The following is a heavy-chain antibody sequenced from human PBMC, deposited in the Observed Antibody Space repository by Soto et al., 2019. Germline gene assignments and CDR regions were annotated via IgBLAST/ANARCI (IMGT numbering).Heavy chain of an antibody. CDR2: ISANSGNT. D-gene: IGHD6-25*01. J-gene: IGHJ4*02. V-gene: IGHV1-18*04. CDR1: GYSFTSYG. CDR3: VRDPQRNDY. Sequence: QVQLVQSGPEVKKPGASVKVSCKASGYSFTSYGVSWVRQAHGQGLEWMGWISANSGNTDYAQTFRGRVTMTTETSTSTAYMDLRSLRSDDTAVYYCVRDPQRNDYWGQGTLVTVSS.